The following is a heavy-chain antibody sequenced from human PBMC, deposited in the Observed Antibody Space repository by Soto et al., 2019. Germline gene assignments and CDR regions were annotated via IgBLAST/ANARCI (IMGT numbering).Heavy chain of an antibody. V-gene: IGHV4-59*01. CDR2: IYYSGST. CDR3: ARGYYDSSGIGGYYYYYGMDV. CDR1: GGSISSYY. J-gene: IGHJ6*02. D-gene: IGHD3-22*01. Sequence: SETLSLTCTVSGGSISSYYWSWIRQPPGKGLEWIGYIYYSGSTNYNPSLKSRVTISVDTSKNQFSLRLSSVTAADTAVYYCARGYYDSSGIGGYYYYYGMDVWGQGNTVTVSS.